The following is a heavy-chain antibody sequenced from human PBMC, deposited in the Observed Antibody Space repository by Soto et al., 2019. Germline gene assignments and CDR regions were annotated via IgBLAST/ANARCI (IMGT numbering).Heavy chain of an antibody. Sequence: GGSLRLSCAASGFTFSSYGMHWVRQAPGKGLEWVAVISYDGSNKYYADSVKGRFTISRDNSKNTLYLQMNSLRAEDTAVYYCAKDPIAAAGTPYSYYYYMDVWGKGTTVTVSS. CDR2: ISYDGSNK. D-gene: IGHD6-13*01. CDR3: AKDPIAAAGTPYSYYYYMDV. J-gene: IGHJ6*03. V-gene: IGHV3-30*18. CDR1: GFTFSSYG.